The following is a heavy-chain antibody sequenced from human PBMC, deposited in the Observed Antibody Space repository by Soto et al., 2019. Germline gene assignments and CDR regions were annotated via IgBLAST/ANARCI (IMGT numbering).Heavy chain of an antibody. CDR1: GGSISSYY. D-gene: IGHD6-19*01. V-gene: IGHV4-59*08. J-gene: IGHJ3*02. CDR3: ARLYQPGIAVAGEDAFGI. Sequence: SETLSLTCTVSGGSISSYYWSWIRQPPGKGLEWIGYTYYSGSTNYNPSLKSRVTISVDTSKNQFSLKLSSVTAADTAVYYCARLYQPGIAVAGEDAFGIWGQGTMVTVSS. CDR2: TYYSGST.